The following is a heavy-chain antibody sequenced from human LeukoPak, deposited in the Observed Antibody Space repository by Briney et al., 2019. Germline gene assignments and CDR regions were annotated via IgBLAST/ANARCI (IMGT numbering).Heavy chain of an antibody. Sequence: ASVKVSCKASGYTFTSYAMHWVRQAPGQRLEWMGWINAGNGNSKYSQKFQGRVTITRDTSASTAYMELSSLRSEDTAVYYCARVDGYSYATGWFDPWGQGTLVTVSS. CDR2: INAGNGNS. D-gene: IGHD5-18*01. CDR3: ARVDGYSYATGWFDP. CDR1: GYTFTSYA. J-gene: IGHJ5*02. V-gene: IGHV1-3*01.